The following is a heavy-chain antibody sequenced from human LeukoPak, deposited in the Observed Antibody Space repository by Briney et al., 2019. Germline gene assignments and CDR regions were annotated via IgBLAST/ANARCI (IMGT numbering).Heavy chain of an antibody. Sequence: GGSLRLSCAGAEFTLSNYWMSWVRQAPGKGLEWVANIRQDGNEKYYVDSVKGRFTISRDNAKNSLYLQMNSLRAEDTAVYYCAKREAAAGTGFDYWGQGTLVTVSS. D-gene: IGHD6-13*01. J-gene: IGHJ4*02. CDR3: AKREAAAGTGFDY. CDR1: EFTLSNYW. CDR2: IRQDGNEK. V-gene: IGHV3-7*05.